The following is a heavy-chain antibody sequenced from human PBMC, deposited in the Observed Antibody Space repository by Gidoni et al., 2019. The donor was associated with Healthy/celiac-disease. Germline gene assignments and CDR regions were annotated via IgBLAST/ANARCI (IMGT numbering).Heavy chain of an antibody. V-gene: IGHV3-33*01. CDR1: GFTFSSYG. D-gene: IGHD3-10*02. CDR3: ARDFVRGVPLTYYYYGMDV. Sequence: GGGVVQPGRSLRLSCAASGFTFSSYGMHWVRQAPGKGLEWVAVIWYDGSNKYYADSVKGRFTISRDNSKNTLYLQMNSLRAEDTAVYYCARDFVRGVPLTYYYYGMDVWGQGTTVTVSS. J-gene: IGHJ6*02. CDR2: IWYDGSNK.